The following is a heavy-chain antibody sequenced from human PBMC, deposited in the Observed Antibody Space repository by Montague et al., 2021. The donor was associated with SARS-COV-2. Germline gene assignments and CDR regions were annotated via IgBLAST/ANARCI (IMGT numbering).Heavy chain of an antibody. Sequence: CAISGDSVCSNTAAWNWIRQSPSGGLEWLGRTNYRSKWTSDYATSLEGRITIDPDTSKNQFFLHLRSVTPEDTGVYYCVRYTGSAQAGFDAWGQGTLVTVSS. CDR1: GDSVCSNTAA. CDR2: TNYRSKWTS. J-gene: IGHJ4*02. D-gene: IGHD2-2*02. CDR3: VRYTGSAQAGFDA. V-gene: IGHV6-1*01.